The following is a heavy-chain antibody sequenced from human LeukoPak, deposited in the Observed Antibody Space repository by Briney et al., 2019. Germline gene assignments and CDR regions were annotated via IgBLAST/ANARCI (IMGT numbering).Heavy chain of an antibody. J-gene: IGHJ4*02. Sequence: SVKVSCKASGGTFSSCAISWVRQAPGQGLERMGGIIPIFGTANYAQKFQGRVTITADKSTSTAYMELSSLRSEDTAVYYCAWGIAAAVAWAGDYFDYWGQGTLVTVSS. D-gene: IGHD6-13*01. CDR2: IIPIFGTA. CDR1: GGTFSSCA. CDR3: AWGIAAAVAWAGDYFDY. V-gene: IGHV1-69*06.